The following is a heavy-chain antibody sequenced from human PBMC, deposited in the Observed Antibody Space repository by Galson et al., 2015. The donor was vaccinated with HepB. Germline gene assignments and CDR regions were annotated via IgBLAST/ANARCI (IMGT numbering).Heavy chain of an antibody. CDR2: INPNSGGT. Sequence: SVKVSCKASGYTFTGYYMHWVRQAPGQGLEWMGRINPNSGGTYYAQNFQGRVTMTRDTSISTVYMELNRLRSDDTAVYYCAIVITFGGVFVETEYYYMDVWGKGTTVTVSS. D-gene: IGHD3-16*02. V-gene: IGHV1-2*06. J-gene: IGHJ6*03. CDR3: AIVITFGGVFVETEYYYMDV. CDR1: GYTFTGYY.